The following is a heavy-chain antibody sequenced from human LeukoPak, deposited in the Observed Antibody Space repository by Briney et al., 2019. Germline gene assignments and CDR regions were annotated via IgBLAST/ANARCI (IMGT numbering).Heavy chain of an antibody. V-gene: IGHV1-2*02. CDR3: ASRDGYKRDY. Sequence: ASVKVSCKASGYTFTGYYMHWVRRAPGQGLEWMGWINPNSGGTNYAQKFQGRVAMTRDTSISTAYMELSSLRSEDTAVYYCASRDGYKRDYWGQGTLVTVSS. D-gene: IGHD5-24*01. CDR1: GYTFTGYY. CDR2: INPNSGGT. J-gene: IGHJ4*02.